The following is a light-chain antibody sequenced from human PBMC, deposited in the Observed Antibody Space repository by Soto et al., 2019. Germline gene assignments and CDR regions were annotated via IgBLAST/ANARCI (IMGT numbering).Light chain of an antibody. CDR3: QQSYSTPLT. J-gene: IGKJ4*01. Sequence: DIPMTQSPSSLSASVGDRVTITCRASQSISSYLNSYQQKPGKAPKLLIYAASSLQSGVPSRFSGSGSGTDFTLTISSLQPEDFATYYCQQSYSTPLTFGGGTKVEIK. CDR2: AAS. V-gene: IGKV1-39*01. CDR1: QSISSY.